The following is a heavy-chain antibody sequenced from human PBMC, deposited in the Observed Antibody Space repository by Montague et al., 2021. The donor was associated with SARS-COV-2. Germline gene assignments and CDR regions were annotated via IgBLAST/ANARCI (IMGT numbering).Heavy chain of an antibody. V-gene: IGHV4-39*01. CDR3: TRRITGSGNAFDI. D-gene: IGHD3-10*01. CDR2: IYYTGST. CDR1: GGSVSSSSYY. Sequence: SETLSLTCTVSGGSVSSSSYYWGWIRQPPGKGLEWIGSIYYTGSTYYNPSLKSRVTISVDTSKNQFSLKLSPVTAADTAVYYCTRRITGSGNAFDIWGQGTMVTVSS. J-gene: IGHJ3*02.